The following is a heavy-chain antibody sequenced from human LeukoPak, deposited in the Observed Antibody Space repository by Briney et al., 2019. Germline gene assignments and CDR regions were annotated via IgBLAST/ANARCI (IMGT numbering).Heavy chain of an antibody. Sequence: SVKVSCKACGGTFSSYAISWVRQAPGQGLEWMGRIIPIFGTANYAQKFQGRVTITTDESTSTAYMELSSLRSEDTAVYYCATCYGGRNNPLYYYYYMDVWGKGTTVTVSS. CDR2: IIPIFGTA. J-gene: IGHJ6*03. D-gene: IGHD4/OR15-4a*01. CDR3: ATCYGGRNNPLYYYYYMDV. CDR1: GGTFSSYA. V-gene: IGHV1-69*05.